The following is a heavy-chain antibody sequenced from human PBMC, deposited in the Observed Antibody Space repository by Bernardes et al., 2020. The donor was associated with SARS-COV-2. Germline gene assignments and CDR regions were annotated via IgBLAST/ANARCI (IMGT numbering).Heavy chain of an antibody. CDR1: GGSVSNNNHF. V-gene: IGHV4-39*01. D-gene: IGHD3-16*02. CDR3: ARIRYRAATDL. J-gene: IGHJ4*02. Sequence: SATLSLTCTVSGGSVSNNNHFWGWIRQPPGKGLEWIGTIYFNGDTYYNPSFKTRVSMSVDTSKNHFSLRLNSVTAADTAIYYCARIRYRAATDLWGRGTLVIVSS. CDR2: IYFNGDT.